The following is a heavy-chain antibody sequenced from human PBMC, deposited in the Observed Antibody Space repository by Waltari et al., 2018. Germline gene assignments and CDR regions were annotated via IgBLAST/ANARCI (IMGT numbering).Heavy chain of an antibody. CDR2: LYYSGTT. V-gene: IGHV4-39*01. CDR3: ARQCGGWSCYQPLDFQH. J-gene: IGHJ1*01. Sequence: QLQLQEAGPGLVKPSEPLSLTCTVSGCSDSSSSYYWGWIRQPPGKGLEWMGSLYYSGTTFYNPSLMCRVTIYVDTSKNQFSLKLSSVTAADTSVYYCARQCGGWSCYQPLDFQHWGQGTLVTVSS. CDR1: GCSDSSSSYY. D-gene: IGHD2-15*01.